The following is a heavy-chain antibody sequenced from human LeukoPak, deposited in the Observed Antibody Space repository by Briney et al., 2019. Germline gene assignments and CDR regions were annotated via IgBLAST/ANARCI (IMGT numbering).Heavy chain of an antibody. J-gene: IGHJ4*02. CDR3: ARSSVFGVVITHKFLFDY. V-gene: IGHV4-59*12. CDR2: IYYNGDT. Sequence: PSETLSLTCTVSGDSISHYYWTWIRQPPEKGLEWIGYIYYNGDTNYNPSLKSRVTISVDRSKNQFSLKLSSVTAADTAVYYCARSSVFGVVITHKFLFDYWGQGTLVTVSS. D-gene: IGHD3-3*01. CDR1: GDSISHYY.